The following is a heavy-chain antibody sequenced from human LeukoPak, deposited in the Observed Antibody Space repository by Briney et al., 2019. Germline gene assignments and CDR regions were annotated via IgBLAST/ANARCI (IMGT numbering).Heavy chain of an antibody. V-gene: IGHV3-23*01. CDR3: AKCQSTVVQLIDY. J-gene: IGHJ4*02. CDR1: GFTFSSYA. CDR2: ISGGGGHT. D-gene: IGHD2-2*01. Sequence: GGSLRLSCAASGFTFSSYAVSWVRQAPGKGLEWVSGISGGGGHTYYADSVKGRFTISRDNSQDTVYLQMNSLRAEDTALYYCAKCQSTVVQLIDYWGQGTLVTVSS.